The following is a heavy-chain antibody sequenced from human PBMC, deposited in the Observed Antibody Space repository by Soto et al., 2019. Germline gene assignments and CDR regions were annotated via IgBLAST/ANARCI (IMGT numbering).Heavy chain of an antibody. CDR1: GGSFSGYY. Sequence: QVQLQQWGAGLLKPSETLSLTCAVYGGSFSGYYWSWIRQPPGKGLEWIGEINHSGSTNYNPSLKSRVTISVDTSKNQFSLKLSSVTAADTAVYYCVRGDIVVVPAVPYYYYYMDVWGKGTTVTVSS. V-gene: IGHV4-34*01. CDR3: VRGDIVVVPAVPYYYYYMDV. CDR2: INHSGST. D-gene: IGHD2-2*01. J-gene: IGHJ6*03.